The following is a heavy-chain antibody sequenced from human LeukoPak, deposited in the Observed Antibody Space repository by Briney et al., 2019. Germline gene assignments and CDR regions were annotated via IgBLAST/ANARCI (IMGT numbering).Heavy chain of an antibody. CDR1: GGSISGDF. CDR2: IHYTGST. D-gene: IGHD2-2*01. J-gene: IGHJ4*02. V-gene: IGHV4-59*08. CDR3: ARLSKDTVVLPAAMAHYFDY. Sequence: SEPLSLTCAVSGGSISGDFWSLIRPPPGEGLQFIAYIHYTGSTNYNPSLESRVTLSVDTSKNQFSLKLRSVTAADTAVYYCARLSKDTVVLPAAMAHYFDYWGQGTLVPVSS.